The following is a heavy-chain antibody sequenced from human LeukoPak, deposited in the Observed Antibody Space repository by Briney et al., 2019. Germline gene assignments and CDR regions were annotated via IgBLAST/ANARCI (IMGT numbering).Heavy chain of an antibody. V-gene: IGHV3-30*02. D-gene: IGHD3-3*01. CDR2: IRYDGSNK. CDR3: AKTGEGRYDFWSGYPLSYFDY. CDR1: GFTFSSYG. Sequence: GGSLRLSCVASGFTFSSYGMHWVRQAPGKGLEWVTFIRYDGSNKYYADSVKGRFTISRDNSKNKLYLQMNSLRAEDTAVYYCAKTGEGRYDFWSGYPLSYFDYWGQGTLVTVSS. J-gene: IGHJ4*02.